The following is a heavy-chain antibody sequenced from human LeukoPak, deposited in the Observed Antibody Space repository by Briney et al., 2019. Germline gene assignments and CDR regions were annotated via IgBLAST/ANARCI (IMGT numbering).Heavy chain of an antibody. J-gene: IGHJ6*02. CDR1: GYTFTGYY. Sequence: ASVKVSCKVSGYTFTGYYMHWVRQAPGQRRECMRWINPNSGGTNYAQKFQGRVTMTRDTSISTAYMELSRLRSDDTAVYYCARYGDPLNYYYYYGMDVWGQGTTVTVSS. CDR3: ARYGDPLNYYYYYGMDV. V-gene: IGHV1-2*02. CDR2: INPNSGGT. D-gene: IGHD4-17*01.